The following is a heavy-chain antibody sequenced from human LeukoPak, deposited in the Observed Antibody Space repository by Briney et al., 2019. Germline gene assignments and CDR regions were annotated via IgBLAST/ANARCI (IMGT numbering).Heavy chain of an antibody. J-gene: IGHJ4*02. CDR1: GFTFSTYS. D-gene: IGHD3-10*01. CDR3: ARGSLVHYYGSGSYRIRAGFDY. Sequence: GGSLRLSCAASGFTFSTYSMNWVRQAPGRGLEWVSSISSSSSYIYYADSVKGRFTISRDNAKNSLYLQMNSLRAEDTAVYYCARGSLVHYYGSGSYRIRAGFDYWGQGTLVTVSS. V-gene: IGHV3-21*01. CDR2: ISSSSSYI.